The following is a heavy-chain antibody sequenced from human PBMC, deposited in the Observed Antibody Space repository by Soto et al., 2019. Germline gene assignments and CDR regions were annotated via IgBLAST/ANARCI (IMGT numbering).Heavy chain of an antibody. V-gene: IGHV3-30-3*01. CDR3: AREHRSSWYGAVHFDY. CDR2: ISYDGSNK. Sequence: QVQLVESGGGVVQPGGSLRLSCAASGFTFSSYAMHWVRQAPGKGLEWVAVISYDGSNKYYADSVKGRFTISRDNSKNALYLQLNSQRASETAVYYCAREHRSSWYGAVHFDYWGQRTLVTVSS. J-gene: IGHJ4*02. D-gene: IGHD6-13*01. CDR1: GFTFSSYA.